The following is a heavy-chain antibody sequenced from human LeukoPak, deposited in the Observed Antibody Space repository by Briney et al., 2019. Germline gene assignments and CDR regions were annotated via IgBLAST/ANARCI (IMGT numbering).Heavy chain of an antibody. CDR1: GFTFSSYA. CDR2: ISGSGGST. J-gene: IGHJ1*01. Sequence: GGSLRLSCAASGFTFSSYAMSWVRQAPEKGLEWVSAISGSGGSTYYADSVKGRFTISRDNSKNTLYLQMNSLRAEDTAVYYCAKDGNSGSYRLEYFQHWGQGTLVTVSS. CDR3: AKDGNSGSYRLEYFQH. D-gene: IGHD1-26*01. V-gene: IGHV3-23*01.